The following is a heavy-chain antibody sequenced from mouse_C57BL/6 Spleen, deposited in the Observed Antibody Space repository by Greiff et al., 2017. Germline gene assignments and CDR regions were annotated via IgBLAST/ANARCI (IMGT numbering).Heavy chain of an antibody. V-gene: IGHV1-19*01. J-gene: IGHJ2*01. D-gene: IGHD1-1*01. CDR1: GYTFTDYY. CDR3: ARGETKVVAHFDY. CDR2: INPYNGGT. Sequence: EVQLQQSGPVLVKPGASVKMSCKASGYTFTDYYMHWVKQSPGKSLEWIGVINPYNGGTNYNQQFQGKATLTVDKSSSTAYMELNSLTSEDSAVYYFARGETKVVAHFDYWGQGTTLTVSA.